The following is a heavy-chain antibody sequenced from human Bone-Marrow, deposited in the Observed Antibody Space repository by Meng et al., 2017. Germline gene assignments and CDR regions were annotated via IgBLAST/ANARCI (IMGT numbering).Heavy chain of an antibody. J-gene: IGHJ4*02. D-gene: IGHD2-8*01. CDR2: ISAYHGNT. CDR1: GYTFTSYG. V-gene: IGHV1-18*01. Sequence: QVQLGQSGADVNKPSASVNVSCTATGYTFTSYGISWVLQAPRQWLEWMGCISAYHGNTTYAQKLQGRVTMTTDTSTSTASMELRSLRSDDTAVYYCAREWSAPYFAYWGQGTLVTVSS. CDR3: AREWSAPYFAY.